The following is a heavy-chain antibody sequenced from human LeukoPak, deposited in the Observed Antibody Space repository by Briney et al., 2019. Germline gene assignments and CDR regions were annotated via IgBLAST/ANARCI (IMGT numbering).Heavy chain of an antibody. D-gene: IGHD3-10*01. CDR1: GFTFSSYA. CDR2: ISGCGDRT. CDR3: ARFPYPAGYNWFDP. J-gene: IGHJ5*02. Sequence: PGGSLRLSCAASGFTFSSYAMSWVRQAPGMGLEWVSGISGCGDRTYYADSVKGRFTISRDNSKNTLYLQMNSLRAEDTAVYYCARFPYPAGYNWFDPWGQGTLVTVSS. V-gene: IGHV3-23*01.